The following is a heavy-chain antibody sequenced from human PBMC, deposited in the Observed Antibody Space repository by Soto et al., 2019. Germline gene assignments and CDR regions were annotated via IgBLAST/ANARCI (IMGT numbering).Heavy chain of an antibody. CDR3: ARIRGWGWLGPNDY. D-gene: IGHD3-10*01. CDR2: IFSNDAK. J-gene: IGHJ4*02. V-gene: IGHV2-26*01. CDR1: GFSLSNARMS. Sequence: KESGPVLVKPPETLTLTCTVSGFSLSNARMSVSWIRQPPGKALEWLAHIFSNDAKSYSASLKNRLTISKDTSKSQVVLTMTKMDPVDTATYYCARIRGWGWLGPNDYWGQGTLVTVSS.